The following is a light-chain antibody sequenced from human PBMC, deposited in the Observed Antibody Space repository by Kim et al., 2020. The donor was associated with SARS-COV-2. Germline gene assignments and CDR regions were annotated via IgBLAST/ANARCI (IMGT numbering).Light chain of an antibody. V-gene: IGKV3-20*01. Sequence: EIVLTQSPGTVSLSPGERATLSCRASQSVSGSYLAWYQQKPGQAPRLLIYGGSNRATGIPDRFSGSGSGTDFTLTISRLEPEDFAVYSCQQYANSPVTFGQGTRLEIK. CDR2: GGS. CDR1: QSVSGSY. CDR3: QQYANSPVT. J-gene: IGKJ5*01.